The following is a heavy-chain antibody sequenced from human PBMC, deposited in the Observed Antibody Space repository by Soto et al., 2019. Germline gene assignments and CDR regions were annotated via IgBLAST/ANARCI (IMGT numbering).Heavy chain of an antibody. D-gene: IGHD3-10*01. Sequence: SETLSLTCAVSGGSISGGGFSWSWIRQPPGKGLEWIGYILHTGGTQYNPPLKSRVSMSVDKSKNQFSLHLTSVTAADTAVYYCARLQFGEGFDYWGQGALVTVSS. CDR3: ARLQFGEGFDY. CDR1: GGSISGGGFS. CDR2: ILHTGGT. J-gene: IGHJ4*02. V-gene: IGHV4-30-2*01.